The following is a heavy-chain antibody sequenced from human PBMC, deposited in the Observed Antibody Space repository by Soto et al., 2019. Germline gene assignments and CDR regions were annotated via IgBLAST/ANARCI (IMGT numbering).Heavy chain of an antibody. CDR1: GGSISSGDYY. Sequence: PSETLSLTCSVSGGSISSGDYYWSWIRQLPGKGPEWIGYIHYTGSTYYNPSLKSRVAISVDTSKNQFSLRLTSVAAADTAVYYCVRASDYYDSSGYYYNWFDPWGQGTLVTVSS. D-gene: IGHD3-22*01. CDR3: VRASDYYDSSGYYYNWFDP. V-gene: IGHV4-30-4*01. J-gene: IGHJ5*02. CDR2: IHYTGST.